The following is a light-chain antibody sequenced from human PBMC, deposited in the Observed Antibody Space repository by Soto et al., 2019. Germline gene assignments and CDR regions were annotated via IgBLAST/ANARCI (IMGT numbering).Light chain of an antibody. V-gene: IGLV1-44*01. CDR1: SSNIGSNS. Sequence: QSVLTQPPSASGTPGQRVTISCSGSSSNIGSNSVNWYQQLPKTAPKLLIYSDNQRPSGVPDRFSGSKSGTSASLAINGLQSEDEADYYCAAWEDRLTGVVFGGGTKLTVL. CDR2: SDN. CDR3: AAWEDRLTGVV. J-gene: IGLJ2*01.